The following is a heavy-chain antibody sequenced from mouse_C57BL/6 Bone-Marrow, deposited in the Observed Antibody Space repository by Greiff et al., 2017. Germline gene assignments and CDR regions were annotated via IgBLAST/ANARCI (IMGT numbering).Heavy chain of an antibody. CDR2: ISDGGSYT. J-gene: IGHJ4*01. Sequence: EVKVEESGGGLVKPGGSLKLSCAASGFTFSSYAMSWVRQTPEKRLEWVATISDGGSYTYYPDNVKGRFTISRDNAKNNLYLQMSHLKSEDTAMYYCARDRAFSNFGYYYAMDYWGQGTSVTVSS. CDR3: ARDRAFSNFGYYYAMDY. CDR1: GFTFSSYA. V-gene: IGHV5-4*01. D-gene: IGHD2-5*01.